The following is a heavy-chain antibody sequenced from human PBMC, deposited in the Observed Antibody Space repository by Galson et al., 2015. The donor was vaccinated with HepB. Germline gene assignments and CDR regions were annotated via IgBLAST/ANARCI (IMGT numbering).Heavy chain of an antibody. D-gene: IGHD2-2*01. CDR3: AREGLGYCSSTSCQPHWFDP. CDR1: GGTFSSYA. J-gene: IGHJ5*02. V-gene: IGHV1-69*13. Sequence: SVKVSCKASGGTFSSYAISWVRQAPGQGLEWMGGIIPIFGTANYAQKFQGRVTITADESTSTAYMELSSLRSEDTAVYYCAREGLGYCSSTSCQPHWFDPWGQGTLVTVSS. CDR2: IIPIFGTA.